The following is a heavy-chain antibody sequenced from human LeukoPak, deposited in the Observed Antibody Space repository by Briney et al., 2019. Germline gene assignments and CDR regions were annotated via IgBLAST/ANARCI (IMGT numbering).Heavy chain of an antibody. D-gene: IGHD1-26*01. Sequence: SETLSLTCTVSGGSISSYYWSWIRQPPGKGLEWIGYISYSGSTNYNPSLKSRVTISVDTSKKQFSLKLSSVTAADTAVYYCARTSATGATYFDYWGQGTLVTVSS. CDR1: GGSISSYY. J-gene: IGHJ4*02. CDR3: ARTSATGATYFDY. V-gene: IGHV4-59*01. CDR2: ISYSGST.